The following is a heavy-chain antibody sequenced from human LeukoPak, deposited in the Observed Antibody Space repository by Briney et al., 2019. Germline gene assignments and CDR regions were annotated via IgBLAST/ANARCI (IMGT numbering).Heavy chain of an antibody. D-gene: IGHD3-16*01. CDR1: GGSVSSGSYY. CDR3: ARVGVSYFDH. J-gene: IGHJ4*02. CDR2: LYYSGST. V-gene: IGHV4-61*01. Sequence: SETLSLTCTVSGGSVSSGSYYWSWIRQPPGKGLEWIGYLYYSGSTDYNPSLTSRVTISLDTSKNQFSLMLSSVTAADTAVYYCARVGVSYFDHWGQGTLVTVST.